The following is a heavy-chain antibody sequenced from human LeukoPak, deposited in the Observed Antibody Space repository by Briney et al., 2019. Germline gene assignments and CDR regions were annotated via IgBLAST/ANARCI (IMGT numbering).Heavy chain of an antibody. J-gene: IGHJ4*02. CDR1: GFTLSSYA. V-gene: IGHV3-23*01. CDR3: TRDPILGAPDYFDY. CDR2: ISDTGNT. Sequence: GGSLRLSCAASGFTLSSYAMSWVRQAPGKGLEWVSAISDTGNTYHADSVKGRFTISRDNSKNTMYLQMNNLREEDTAVYYCTRDPILGAPDYFDYWGQGTLVTVSS. D-gene: IGHD1-26*01.